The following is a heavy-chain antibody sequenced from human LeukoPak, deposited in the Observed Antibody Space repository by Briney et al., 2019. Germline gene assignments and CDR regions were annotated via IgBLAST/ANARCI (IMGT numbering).Heavy chain of an antibody. Sequence: GASVKVSCKASGYTFTSYGISWVRQAPGQGLEWMGGIIPIFGTANYAQKFQGRVTITTDESTSTAYMELSSLRSEDTAVYYCASGGAAAGPYYYYYMDVWGKGTTVTVSS. D-gene: IGHD6-13*01. CDR1: GYTFTSYG. CDR2: IIPIFGTA. CDR3: ASGGAAAGPYYYYYMDV. V-gene: IGHV1-69*05. J-gene: IGHJ6*03.